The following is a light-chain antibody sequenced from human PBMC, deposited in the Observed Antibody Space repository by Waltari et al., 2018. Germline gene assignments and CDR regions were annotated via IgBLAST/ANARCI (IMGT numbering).Light chain of an antibody. CDR2: YAS. CDR1: QGINNY. V-gene: IGKV1-33*01. CDR3: QQYNYFPLT. J-gene: IGKJ4*01. Sequence: DIQMTQSPSSLSASVGDRVTITCRARQGINNYLSWYQQKPGNAPKRLIYYASSVESGVPSRFSGSESGSDYTLTISSLQPEDIATYDCQQYNYFPLTFGGGTKVEIK.